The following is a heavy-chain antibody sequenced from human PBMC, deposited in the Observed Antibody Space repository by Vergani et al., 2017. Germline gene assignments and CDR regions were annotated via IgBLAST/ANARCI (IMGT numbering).Heavy chain of an antibody. D-gene: IGHD4-23*01. CDR3: ARVGSTATEVTPGGNCYYYGMDV. CDR2: IYYSGST. Sequence: QVKLQESGPGLVKPSETLSLTCTVSGASVNSYYWSLIRQPPGKGLEWIVYIYYSGSTNYNPSLKSRVTISVDTSKNQFSLKLSSVTAADTAVYYCARVGSTATEVTPGGNCYYYGMDVWGQGTTVTVSS. J-gene: IGHJ6*02. V-gene: IGHV4-59*02. CDR1: GASVNSYY.